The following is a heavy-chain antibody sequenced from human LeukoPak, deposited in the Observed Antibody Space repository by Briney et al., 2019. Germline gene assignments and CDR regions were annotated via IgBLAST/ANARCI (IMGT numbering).Heavy chain of an antibody. D-gene: IGHD6-13*01. V-gene: IGHV3-30*18. CDR3: AKDPTIAAAHGVFVR. CDR2: ISYDGSNK. CDR1: GFTFSSYG. J-gene: IGHJ4*02. Sequence: GRSLRLSCAASGFTFSSYGMHWVRQAPGKGLEWVAVISYDGSNKYYADSVKGRFTISRDNSKNTLYLQMNSLRAEDTAVYYCAKDPTIAAAHGVFVRWGQGTLVTVSS.